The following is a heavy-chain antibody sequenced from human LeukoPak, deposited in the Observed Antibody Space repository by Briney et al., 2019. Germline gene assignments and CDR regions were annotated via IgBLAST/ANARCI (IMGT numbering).Heavy chain of an antibody. CDR3: ARDRGSGSYTRIYYGMDV. V-gene: IGHV3-7*01. CDR2: IKQDGSGK. Sequence: PGGSLRLSCAASGFTFSSYWMSWVRQAPGKGLEWVANIKQDGSGKYYVDSVKGRFTISRDNAKNSLYLQMNSLRAEDTAVYYCARDRGSGSYTRIYYGMDVWGQGTTVTVSS. D-gene: IGHD3-10*01. J-gene: IGHJ6*02. CDR1: GFTFSSYW.